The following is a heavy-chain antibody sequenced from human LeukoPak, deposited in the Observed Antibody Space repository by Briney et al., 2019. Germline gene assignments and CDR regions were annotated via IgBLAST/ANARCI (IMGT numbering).Heavy chain of an antibody. J-gene: IGHJ6*03. D-gene: IGHD4-11*01. CDR3: ATSAGDYRAGHYYYMGV. Sequence: ASVKVSCKASGYTFTGYYFHWVRPAPGQGLEWMGWINPNTAGTNYAQKFLGGVTLTWDTSISTAYMELNWLTSDDTAVYYCATSAGDYRAGHYYYMGVWGKGTSVTVSS. CDR1: GYTFTGYY. V-gene: IGHV1-2*02. CDR2: INPNTAGT.